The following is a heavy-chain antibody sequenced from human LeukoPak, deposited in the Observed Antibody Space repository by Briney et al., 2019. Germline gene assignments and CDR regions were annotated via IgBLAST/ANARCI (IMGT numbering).Heavy chain of an antibody. D-gene: IGHD6-19*01. CDR3: AKDKAVVTGTGTYFDY. CDR2: ISGSGDTI. CDR1: GFSLSSYA. V-gene: IGHV3-23*01. J-gene: IGHJ4*02. Sequence: GGSLRLSCAASGFSLSSYAMRGVRHAPGKGLEWGSGISGSGDTIYYPDSVKGRFTISRDNSKNTLYLRMSSLRVDDRAIYSCAKDKAVVTGTGTYFDYWGQGTLVTVSS.